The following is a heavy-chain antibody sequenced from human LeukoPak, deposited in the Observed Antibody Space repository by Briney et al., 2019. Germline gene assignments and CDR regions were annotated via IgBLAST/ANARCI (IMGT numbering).Heavy chain of an antibody. Sequence: NPSETLSLTCAVSGGSISSGSHYWSWIRQPAGKGLEWIGRIYTSGSTNYNPSLKSRVTISVDTSKNQFSLKLSSVTAADTAVYYCAREKYYYDSSDRDYWGQGTLVTVSS. D-gene: IGHD3-22*01. V-gene: IGHV4-61*02. CDR3: AREKYYYDSSDRDY. CDR2: IYTSGST. J-gene: IGHJ4*02. CDR1: GGSISSGSHY.